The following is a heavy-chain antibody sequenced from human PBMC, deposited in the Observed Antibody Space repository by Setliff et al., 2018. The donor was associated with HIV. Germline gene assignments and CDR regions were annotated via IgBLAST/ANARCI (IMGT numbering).Heavy chain of an antibody. V-gene: IGHV1-69*06. Sequence: GAPVKVSCKASGGAFTNYAFSWVRQAPGQGLEWMGRIIPVYGTTDYAPQFQGRVTMTADKSRSTVYVDLNNLRSDDTATYYCAPDFGDNWFDPWGQGTLVTVSS. J-gene: IGHJ5*02. CDR2: IIPVYGTT. D-gene: IGHD4-17*01. CDR3: APDFGDNWFDP. CDR1: GGAFTNYA.